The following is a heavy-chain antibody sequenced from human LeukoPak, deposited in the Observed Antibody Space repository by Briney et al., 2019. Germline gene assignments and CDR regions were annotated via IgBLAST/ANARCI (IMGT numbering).Heavy chain of an antibody. J-gene: IGHJ3*02. V-gene: IGHV3-21*01. Sequence: SGGSLRLSCAASGLTVSSNCMSWVRQAPGKGLEWVSSISSSSIYIYYADSLKGRFTISRDNAKNSLYLQMNSLRAEDTAVYYCARGRDGYNLVDAFDIWGQGIMVTVSS. D-gene: IGHD5-24*01. CDR3: ARGRDGYNLVDAFDI. CDR1: GLTVSSNC. CDR2: ISSSSIYI.